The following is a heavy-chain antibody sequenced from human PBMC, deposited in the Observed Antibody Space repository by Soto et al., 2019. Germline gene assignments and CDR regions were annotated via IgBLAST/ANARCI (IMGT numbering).Heavy chain of an antibody. J-gene: IGHJ4*02. CDR2: IKQDGNEK. CDR3: AKILYSSGWYIDN. D-gene: IGHD6-19*01. CDR1: GFTFSDYW. Sequence: GGSLRLSCAVSGFTFSDYWMSWVRQAPGKGLEWVANIKQDGNEKYNADSVKGRFTISRDNSKNTLYLQMNSLRPEDTAVYYCAKILYSSGWYIDNWGQGTRVTVSS. V-gene: IGHV3-7*03.